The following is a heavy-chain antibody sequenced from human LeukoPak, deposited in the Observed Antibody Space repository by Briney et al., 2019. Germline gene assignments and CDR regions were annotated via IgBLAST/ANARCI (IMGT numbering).Heavy chain of an antibody. J-gene: IGHJ4*02. CDR3: AKRDFGLVRD. CDR2: ISTSSTYM. Sequence: GGSLRLSCAASGFTFTSYSMNWVRQAPGKGLEWVSSISTSSTYMYYADSVKGRFTISRDNAENSLYLLMTSLRAEDTAVYYCAKRDFGLVRDWGRGTLVTVSS. D-gene: IGHD3/OR15-3a*01. V-gene: IGHV3-21*01. CDR1: GFTFTSYS.